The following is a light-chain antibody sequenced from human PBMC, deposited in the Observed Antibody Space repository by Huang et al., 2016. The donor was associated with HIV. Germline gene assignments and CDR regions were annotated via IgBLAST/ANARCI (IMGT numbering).Light chain of an antibody. CDR1: QSIYNY. CDR3: QQTYDTPPLT. Sequence: DIQMTQSPSSLSASVGDRVIITCRASQSIYNYLNWYQHKPGKAPRLLIYAASSLQSGVPSRFSVSGSKTTVTLTISSLQPEDFATCYCQQTYDTPPLTFGGGTRVDMK. J-gene: IGKJ4*01. CDR2: AAS. V-gene: IGKV1-39*01.